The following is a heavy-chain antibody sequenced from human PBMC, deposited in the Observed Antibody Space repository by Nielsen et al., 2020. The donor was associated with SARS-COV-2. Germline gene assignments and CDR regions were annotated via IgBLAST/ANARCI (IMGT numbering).Heavy chain of an antibody. D-gene: IGHD1-1*01. V-gene: IGHV4-59*01. CDR3: ATDGFSFGTFDY. J-gene: IGHJ4*02. Sequence: IRQPPGKGLEWLAYIHYSGTANYNPSLKSRGLVSIDTSKNQFSLKLSSVTAADTAVYYCATDGFSFGTFDYWGQGALVTVSS. CDR2: IHYSGTA.